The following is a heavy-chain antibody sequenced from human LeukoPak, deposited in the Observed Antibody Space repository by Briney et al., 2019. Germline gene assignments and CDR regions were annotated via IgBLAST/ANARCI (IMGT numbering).Heavy chain of an antibody. Sequence: GGSLRLSCAASGFTFSDYYMSWIRQAPGKGLECVSYISSSGNTTYHADSVKGRFTISRDNVKNSLYLQMSSLRAEDTAVYYCARDGGSSWYFDYWGQGTLVTVSS. J-gene: IGHJ4*02. CDR1: GFTFSDYY. CDR2: ISSSGNTT. V-gene: IGHV3-11*04. D-gene: IGHD6-13*01. CDR3: ARDGGSSWYFDY.